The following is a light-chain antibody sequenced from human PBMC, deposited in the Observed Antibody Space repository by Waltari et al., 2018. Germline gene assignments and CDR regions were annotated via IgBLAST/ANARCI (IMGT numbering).Light chain of an antibody. Sequence: DIQVTQSPSTLSASVGDRVTITCRASQSIVVWLAWYQQKPGKAPRLLIYKASYLESGVPSRFSGSGSGTEFTHTSSSLQADDFATYYCLQYNSYPWTFGQGTKVEIK. CDR2: KAS. V-gene: IGKV1-5*03. CDR1: QSIVVW. J-gene: IGKJ1*01. CDR3: LQYNSYPWT.